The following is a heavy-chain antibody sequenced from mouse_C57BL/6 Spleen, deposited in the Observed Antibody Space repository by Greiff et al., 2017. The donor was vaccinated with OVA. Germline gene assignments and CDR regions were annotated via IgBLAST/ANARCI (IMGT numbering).Heavy chain of an antibody. CDR1: GYTFTSYW. CDR2: IHPNSGST. D-gene: IGHD1-1*01. CDR3: ARGGVITTVVADY. J-gene: IGHJ2*01. Sequence: QVQLQQSGAELVKPGASVKLSCKASGYTFTSYWMHWVKQRPGQGLEWIGMIHPNSGSTNYNEKFKSKATLTVDKSSSTAYMQLSSLTSEDSAVYYCARGGVITTVVADYWGQGTTLTVSS. V-gene: IGHV1-64*01.